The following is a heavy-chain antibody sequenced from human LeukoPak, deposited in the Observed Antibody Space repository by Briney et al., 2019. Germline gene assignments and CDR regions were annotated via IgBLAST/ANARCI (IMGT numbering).Heavy chain of an antibody. Sequence: PGGSLRLSCAASGFTFSDYWMNWVRQAPGKGLEWVANIKQAGGEKYYVDSVKGRFTISRDNAKNSLYLQMSGLRAEDTAVYYCARALGGGISGWYQSVYWGQGTLVIVSS. CDR2: IKQAGGEK. D-gene: IGHD6-19*01. CDR1: GFTFSDYW. CDR3: ARALGGGISGWYQSVY. V-gene: IGHV3-7*01. J-gene: IGHJ4*02.